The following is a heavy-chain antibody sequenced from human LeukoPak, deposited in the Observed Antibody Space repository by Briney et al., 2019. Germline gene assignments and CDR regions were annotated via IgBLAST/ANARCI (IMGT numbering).Heavy chain of an antibody. Sequence: SETLSLTCTVSGGSISSSSYYWGWIRQPPGKGLEWIGSIYYSGSTYYNPSLKSRVTISVDTSKNQFSLKLSSVTAADTAVYYCARDGPGTNWFDPWGQGTLVTVSS. CDR1: GGSISSSSYY. J-gene: IGHJ5*02. V-gene: IGHV4-39*02. CDR2: IYYSGST. CDR3: ARDGPGTNWFDP.